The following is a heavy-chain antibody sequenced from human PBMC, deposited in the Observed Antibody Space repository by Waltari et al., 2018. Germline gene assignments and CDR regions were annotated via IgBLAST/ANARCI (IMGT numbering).Heavy chain of an antibody. Sequence: QVQLVQSGSELKKPGASVKVSCKASGYTFTNYAIIWLRQAPGQGLELMGWINTNTGNPTYVQGFTGRFVFSLDTSVSTAYLQINSLKADDTAVYYCAREVVPAATIVVNWFDPWGQGTLVTVSS. CDR3: AREVVPAATIVVNWFDP. D-gene: IGHD2-2*01. CDR2: INTNTGNP. V-gene: IGHV7-4-1*02. CDR1: GYTFTNYA. J-gene: IGHJ5*02.